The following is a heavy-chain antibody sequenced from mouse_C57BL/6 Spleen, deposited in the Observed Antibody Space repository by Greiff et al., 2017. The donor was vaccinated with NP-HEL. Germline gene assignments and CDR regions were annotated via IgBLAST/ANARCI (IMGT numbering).Heavy chain of an antibody. D-gene: IGHD4-1*01. CDR3: ARWEGWYFDV. CDR2: INPNNGGT. CDR1: GYTFTDYN. V-gene: IGHV1-18*01. Sequence: VQLQQSGPELVKPGASVKIPCKASGYTFTDYNMDWVKQSHGKSLEWIGDINPNNGGTIYNQKFKGKATLTVDKSSSTAYMELRSLTSEDTAVYSCARWEGWYFDVWGTGTTVTVSS. J-gene: IGHJ1*03.